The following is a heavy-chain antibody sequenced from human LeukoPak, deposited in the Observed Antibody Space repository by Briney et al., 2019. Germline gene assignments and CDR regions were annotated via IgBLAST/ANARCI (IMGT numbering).Heavy chain of an antibody. CDR1: GFTFSSYW. Sequence: GGSLRLSCAASGFTFSSYWMHWVRQAPGKGLVWVSRIDSDGSSTSYADSAKGRFTISRDNAKNTEYLQMNSLRAEDTAVYYCARVRNSGWSYFDYWGQGTLVTVSS. J-gene: IGHJ4*02. D-gene: IGHD6-13*01. CDR3: ARVRNSGWSYFDY. CDR2: IDSDGSST. V-gene: IGHV3-74*01.